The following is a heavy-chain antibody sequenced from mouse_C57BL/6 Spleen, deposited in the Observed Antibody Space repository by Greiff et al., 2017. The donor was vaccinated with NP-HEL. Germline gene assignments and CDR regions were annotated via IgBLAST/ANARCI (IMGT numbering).Heavy chain of an antibody. CDR2: INPYNGGT. CDR1: GYTFTDYY. CDR3: ANYDYDPYAMDY. V-gene: IGHV1-19*01. Sequence: EVQLQQSGPVLVKPGASVKMSCKASGYTFTDYYMNWVKQSHGKSLEWIGVINPYNGGTSYNQKFKGKATLTVDKSSSTAYMELNSLTSEDSAVYYCANYDYDPYAMDYWGQGTSVTVSS. J-gene: IGHJ4*01. D-gene: IGHD2-4*01.